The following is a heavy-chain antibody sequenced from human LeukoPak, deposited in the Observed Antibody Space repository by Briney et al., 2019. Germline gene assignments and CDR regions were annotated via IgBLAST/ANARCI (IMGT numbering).Heavy chain of an antibody. Sequence: SQTLSLTCAVSGGSISSGGYFSSWIRQPPGKGLEWIGYIYHSGSTYYNPSLKSRVTISVDRSKNQFSLKLSSVTAADTAVYYCARGRVVKIDYWGQGTLVTVSS. CDR2: IYHSGST. D-gene: IGHD2-15*01. CDR3: ARGRVVKIDY. V-gene: IGHV4-30-2*01. J-gene: IGHJ4*02. CDR1: GGSISSGGYF.